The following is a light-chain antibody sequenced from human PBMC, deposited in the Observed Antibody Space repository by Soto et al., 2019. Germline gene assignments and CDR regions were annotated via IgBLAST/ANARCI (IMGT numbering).Light chain of an antibody. CDR1: QSISSW. V-gene: IGKV1-5*03. Sequence: DIQMTQSPSTLSASVGDRVTITCRASQSISSWLAWYQQKPGKAPKLLIYKASSLESGVPSRFSGSGSGTEFTLTIRSLQPDDFATYYCQQYSTFRQGTKLEIK. J-gene: IGKJ2*02. CDR2: KAS. CDR3: QQYST.